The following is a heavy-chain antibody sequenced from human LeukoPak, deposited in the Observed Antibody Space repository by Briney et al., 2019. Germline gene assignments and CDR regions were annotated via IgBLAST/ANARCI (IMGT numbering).Heavy chain of an antibody. V-gene: IGHV3-9*01. CDR3: AKGRGIAVAGDL. CDR2: ISWNSGSI. D-gene: IGHD6-19*01. Sequence: PGRSLRLSCAASGFTFSDFAMHWVRQAPGKGLEWVSGISWNSGSIGYADSVKGRFTISRDNAKNSLYLQMNSLRAEDTALYYCAKGRGIAVAGDLWGQGTMVAVSS. J-gene: IGHJ3*01. CDR1: GFTFSDFA.